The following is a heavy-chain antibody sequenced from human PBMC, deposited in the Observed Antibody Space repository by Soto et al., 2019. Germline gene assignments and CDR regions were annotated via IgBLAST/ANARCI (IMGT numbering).Heavy chain of an antibody. J-gene: IGHJ6*03. Sequence: PSQTLSLTCVISGDSVSSNRAASNRIRQSPSRGLEWLGRTYYRSRWYNDYAVSVRSRITVNPDTSKNQFSLQLTSVTPEDTAVYYCAGTTSHQWYYMDVWGKGTTVTVS. D-gene: IGHD1-7*01. CDR1: GDSVSSNRAA. CDR2: TYYRSRWYN. CDR3: AGTTSHQWYYMDV. V-gene: IGHV6-1*01.